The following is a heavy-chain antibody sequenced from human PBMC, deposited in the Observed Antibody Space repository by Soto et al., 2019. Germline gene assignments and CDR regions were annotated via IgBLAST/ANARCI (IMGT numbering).Heavy chain of an antibody. Sequence: HPGGSLRLSCSASGFTFSSYAMHWVRQAPGKGLEYVSGVRGNGDPPFYADSVKGRFTISRDNSKNTLYPQMSSLSADDTAVYYCVKSRGGNNFDFFDWGQGALVTVSS. CDR1: GFTFSSYA. CDR2: VRGNGDPP. V-gene: IGHV3-64D*06. D-gene: IGHD5-12*01. CDR3: VKSRGGNNFDFFD. J-gene: IGHJ4*02.